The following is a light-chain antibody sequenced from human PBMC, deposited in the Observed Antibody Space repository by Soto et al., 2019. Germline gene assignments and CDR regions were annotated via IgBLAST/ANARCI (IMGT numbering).Light chain of an antibody. CDR3: HQSFTTPHT. J-gene: IGKJ3*01. Sequence: DILMTQSPSSLSASVGDRVSITCRASQSITTYLNWYQQKPGKAPSLLIYAVSGLPSGVPSRFSGSGSGTDFTLVIDSLQPDDFATYFCHQSFTTPHTFGPGTKVDIK. CDR2: AVS. CDR1: QSITTY. V-gene: IGKV1-39*01.